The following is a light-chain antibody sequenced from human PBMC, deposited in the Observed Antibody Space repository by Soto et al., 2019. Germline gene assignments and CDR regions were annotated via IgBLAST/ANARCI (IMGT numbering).Light chain of an antibody. CDR3: QQSFKLPRT. CDR1: QSISSS. Sequence: DIEMTQSPSSLSASVGETITITCRASQSISSSLNWFQHSPGQPPKLLLFAASNLHAGVPPRFSGSGSGTSFSLTIRSLQPEDFDTYYCQQSFKLPRTFGPGNRVEFK. CDR2: AAS. J-gene: IGKJ1*01. V-gene: IGKV1-39*01.